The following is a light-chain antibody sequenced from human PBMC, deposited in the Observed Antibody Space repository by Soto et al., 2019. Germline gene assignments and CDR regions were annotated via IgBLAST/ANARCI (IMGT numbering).Light chain of an antibody. V-gene: IGLV1-47*01. CDR2: ENN. CDR3: ATWDDSLSGPV. CDR1: TSNIGSSS. J-gene: IGLJ2*01. Sequence: QSVLRQPPSASGTPEQSVTISCSGSTSNIGSSSVYWYQQLPGTAPKVFIYENNRRPSGVPDRFSGSKSGTSASLAISGLRSEDEADYYCATWDDSLSGPVFGGGTKLTVL.